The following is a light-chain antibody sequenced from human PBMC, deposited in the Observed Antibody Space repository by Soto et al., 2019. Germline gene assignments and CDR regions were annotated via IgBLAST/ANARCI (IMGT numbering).Light chain of an antibody. CDR2: LAS. CDR3: QQYGSSPST. V-gene: IGKV3-20*01. Sequence: EIVLTQSPDTLSLSPGDRATLSCRASQSIPSNYLAWYQQKPGQAPRLLIYLASNRAAGIPDRFSGTGSGAAFALTIARRAPEDFAVSHCQQYGSSPSTFGQGTKV. J-gene: IGKJ1*01. CDR1: QSIPSNY.